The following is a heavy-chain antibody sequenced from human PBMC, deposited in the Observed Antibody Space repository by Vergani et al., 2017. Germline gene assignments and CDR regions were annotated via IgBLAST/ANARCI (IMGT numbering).Heavy chain of an antibody. D-gene: IGHD4-17*01. Sequence: EVQLVESGGGLVQPGGSLRLSCAASGFTFSSYWMHWVRQAPGKGLVWVSRINSDGSSTSYADSVKGRFTISSDNAKNTLYLQMNSLRAEDTAVYYCARVGLPTVTMYYFDYWGQGTLVTVSS. CDR2: INSDGSST. CDR1: GFTFSSYW. J-gene: IGHJ4*02. V-gene: IGHV3-74*01. CDR3: ARVGLPTVTMYYFDY.